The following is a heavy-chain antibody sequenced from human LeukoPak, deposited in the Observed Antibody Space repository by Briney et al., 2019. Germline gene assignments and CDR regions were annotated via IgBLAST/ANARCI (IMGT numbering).Heavy chain of an antibody. V-gene: IGHV4-34*01. D-gene: IGHD3-3*01. J-gene: IGHJ4*02. Sequence: PSETLSLTCAVYGGSFTIYSWTWIRQPPGKGLEWIGEINHSGSTYYNPSLTSRVTISIDTSKNQLSLRLSSVTAADTAVYYCAREGSRDFWSGPVYYFDYWGQGTLVTVSS. CDR3: AREGSRDFWSGPVYYFDY. CDR2: INHSGST. CDR1: GGSFTIYS.